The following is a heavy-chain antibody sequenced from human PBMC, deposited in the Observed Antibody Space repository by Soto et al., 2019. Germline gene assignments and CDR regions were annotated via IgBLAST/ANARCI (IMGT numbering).Heavy chain of an antibody. V-gene: IGHV3-48*03. CDR2: IGGSGSTK. Sequence: TGGSLRLSCVASGFTFSRFEMNWVRQAPGKGLEWLSYIGGSGSTKYYADSVKGRFTISRDNAKDSLYLQMNSLRAEDTAIYYCARDVSAFPPGFFDYWGQGTPVTVYS. J-gene: IGHJ4*02. CDR1: GFTFSRFE. CDR3: ARDVSAFPPGFFDY. D-gene: IGHD3-10*01.